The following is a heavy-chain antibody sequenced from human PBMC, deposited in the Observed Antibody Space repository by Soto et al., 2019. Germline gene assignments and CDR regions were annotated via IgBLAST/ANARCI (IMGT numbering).Heavy chain of an antibody. CDR3: ARGSTYSAYHFDY. V-gene: IGHV1-2*02. CDR1: GYTFTGYY. J-gene: IGHJ4*02. D-gene: IGHD5-12*01. Sequence: ASVKVSCKASGYTFTGYYINWVRQAPGQGLEWMGWINPNSGGAKYAQKFQGRLTMTRDTSITTVYMELSRLRSDDTAVYYCARGSTYSAYHFDYWGQGTLVTVSS. CDR2: INPNSGGA.